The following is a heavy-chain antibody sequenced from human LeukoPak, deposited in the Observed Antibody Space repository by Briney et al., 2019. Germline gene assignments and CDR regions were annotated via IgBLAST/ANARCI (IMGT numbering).Heavy chain of an antibody. CDR3: ATRSTPCYSY. CDR2: INTGGST. D-gene: IGHD2/OR15-2a*01. Sequence: QPGGSLRLSCAASGFTVSSNYMSWVRQAPGKGLEWVSVINTGGSTYYADSVKGRFTISRDNSKNTLYLQMNSLRAEDTAVYYCATRSTPCYSYWGQGTLVTVSS. J-gene: IGHJ4*02. CDR1: GFTVSSNY. V-gene: IGHV3-66*01.